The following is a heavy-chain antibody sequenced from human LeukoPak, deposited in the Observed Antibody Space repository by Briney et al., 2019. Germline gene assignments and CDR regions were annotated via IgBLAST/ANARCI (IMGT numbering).Heavy chain of an antibody. Sequence: ASVKVSCKASGYTFTGYYMHWVRQAPGQGLEWMGWINPNSGGTKYAQKFQGRVTMTSDASISTAYMELSSLRSDDTAVYHCASRPDQHLLYYFDYWGQGALVTVSS. CDR3: ASRPDQHLLYYFDY. CDR1: GYTFTGYY. D-gene: IGHD2-15*01. J-gene: IGHJ4*02. CDR2: INPNSGGT. V-gene: IGHV1-2*02.